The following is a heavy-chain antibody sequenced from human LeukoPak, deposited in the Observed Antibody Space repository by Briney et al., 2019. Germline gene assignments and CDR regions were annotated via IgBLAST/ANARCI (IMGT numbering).Heavy chain of an antibody. CDR1: GYTFTNYA. Sequence: GASVKVSCKASGYTFTNYALHWVRQAPGQRFEWMGWINAGNGNTKYSQKFQGRVTITADESTSTAYMELSSLRSEDTAVYYCASCNSEEYYYYGMDVWGQGTTVTVSS. D-gene: IGHD4-23*01. V-gene: IGHV1-3*01. CDR3: ASCNSEEYYYYGMDV. CDR2: INAGNGNT. J-gene: IGHJ6*02.